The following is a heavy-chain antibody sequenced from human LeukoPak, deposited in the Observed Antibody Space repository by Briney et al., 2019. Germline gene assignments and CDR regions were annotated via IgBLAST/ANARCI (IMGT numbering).Heavy chain of an antibody. J-gene: IGHJ4*02. CDR1: GGSISSGSYY. V-gene: IGHV4-61*02. CDR2: IYYSGST. D-gene: IGHD4-17*01. CDR3: ARDFAHDYGDESY. Sequence: SQTLSLTCTVSGGSISSGSYYWSWIRQPAGKGLEWIGRIYYSGSTYYNPSLKSRVTISVDTSKNQFSLKLSSVTAADTAVYYCARDFAHDYGDESYWGQGTLVTVSS.